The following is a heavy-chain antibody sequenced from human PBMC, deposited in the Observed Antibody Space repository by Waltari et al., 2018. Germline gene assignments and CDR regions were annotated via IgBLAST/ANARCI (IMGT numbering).Heavy chain of an antibody. CDR2: IYYSGGT. D-gene: IGHD6-19*01. Sequence: QLQLQESGPGLVKPSETLSFTCTVSGGSISSSSYYWGWLRQPPGKGLEWIGSIYYSGGTYYNPSLKSRVTISVDTSKNQFSLKLSSVTAADTAVYYCATKRESSASGFDYWGQGTLVTVSS. CDR3: ATKRESSASGFDY. CDR1: GGSISSSSYY. J-gene: IGHJ4*02. V-gene: IGHV4-39*01.